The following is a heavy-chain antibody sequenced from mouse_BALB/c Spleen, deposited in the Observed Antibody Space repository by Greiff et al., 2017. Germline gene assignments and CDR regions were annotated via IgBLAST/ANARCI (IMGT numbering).Heavy chain of an antibody. CDR3: ARSSNYAMDY. V-gene: IGHV3-2*02. CDR2: ISYSGST. CDR1: GYSITSDYA. D-gene: IGHD5-1*01. J-gene: IGHJ4*01. Sequence: EVHLVESGPGLVKPSQSLSLTCTVTGYSITSDYAWNWIRQFPGNKLEWMGYISYSGSTSYNPSLKSRISITRDTSKNQFFLQLNSVTTEDTATYYCARSSNYAMDYWGQGTSVTVSS.